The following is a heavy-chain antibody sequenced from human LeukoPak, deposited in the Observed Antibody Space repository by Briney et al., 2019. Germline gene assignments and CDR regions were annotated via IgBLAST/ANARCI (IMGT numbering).Heavy chain of an antibody. CDR2: IRGSGDRT. V-gene: IGHV3-23*01. J-gene: IGHJ4*02. CDR3: ARDDAVDGGYLDY. Sequence: GSLRLSCVASGFTFSSYAMHWVRQAPGERLEWVSAIRGSGDRTSYADSLKGRFTISRDKSKNTLYLQMNNLRAEDTAVYYCARDDAVDGGYLDYWGQGALVTVSS. D-gene: IGHD6-19*01. CDR1: GFTFSSYA.